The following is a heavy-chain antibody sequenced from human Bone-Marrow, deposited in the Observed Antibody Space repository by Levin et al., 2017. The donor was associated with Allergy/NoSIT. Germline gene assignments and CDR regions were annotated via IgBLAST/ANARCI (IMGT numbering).Heavy chain of an antibody. V-gene: IGHV5-51*01. J-gene: IGHJ4*02. CDR3: ARAEGYVNFDF. CDR1: GYTFTNYW. Sequence: GGSLRLSCKGFGYTFTNYWIAWVRQMPGKGLEWMGIVSPGDSETRYSPSFEGQVTISADKVIDTAYLQWSSLKASDTAMYFCARAEGYVNFDFWGQGTLVTVSA. CDR2: VSPGDSET. D-gene: IGHD5-12*01.